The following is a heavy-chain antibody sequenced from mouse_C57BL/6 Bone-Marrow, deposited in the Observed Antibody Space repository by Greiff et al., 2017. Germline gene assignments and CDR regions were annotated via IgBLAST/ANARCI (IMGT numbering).Heavy chain of an antibody. J-gene: IGHJ2*01. D-gene: IGHD2-3*01. CDR3: ARSGYYPFDY. CDR1: GYTFTNYW. V-gene: IGHV1-63*01. CDR2: IYPGGGCT. Sequence: QVQLQQSGAELVRPGPSVKMSCKASGYTFTNYWLGWAKQRPGHGLERIGDIYPGGGCTNYNEKFKSKATLPADKSSSTAYMQFSSRTSEDSAIYYGARSGYYPFDYWGQGTTLTVSS.